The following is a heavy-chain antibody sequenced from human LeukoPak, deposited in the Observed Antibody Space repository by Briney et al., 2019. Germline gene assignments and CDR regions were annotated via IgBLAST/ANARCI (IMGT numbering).Heavy chain of an antibody. D-gene: IGHD3-22*01. J-gene: IGHJ4*02. CDR2: IYYSGST. CDR1: GGSTSSYY. Sequence: SETLSLTCTVSGGSTSSYYWSWIRQPPGKGLESIGYIYYSGSTNYNPSLKSRVTISVDTSKNQFSLKLSSVTAADTAVYYCARQARDYYDSSGYYDYWGQGTLVTVSS. V-gene: IGHV4-59*08. CDR3: ARQARDYYDSSGYYDY.